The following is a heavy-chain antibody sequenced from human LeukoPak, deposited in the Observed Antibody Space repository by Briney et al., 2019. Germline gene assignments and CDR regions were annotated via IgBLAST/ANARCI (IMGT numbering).Heavy chain of an antibody. CDR3: AKWKYSNSGIDDY. Sequence: PGGSLRLSCAASGFTFRTYWMHWVRQAPGKGLEWVSAISGSGGSTYYADSVKGRFTISRDNSKNTLYLQMNSLRAEDTAVYYCAKWKYSNSGIDDYWGQGTLVTVSS. CDR1: GFTFRTYW. V-gene: IGHV3-23*01. D-gene: IGHD6-6*01. CDR2: ISGSGGST. J-gene: IGHJ4*02.